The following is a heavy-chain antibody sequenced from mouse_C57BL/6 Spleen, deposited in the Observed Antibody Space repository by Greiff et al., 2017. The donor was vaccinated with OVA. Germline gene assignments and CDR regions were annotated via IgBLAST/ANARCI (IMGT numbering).Heavy chain of an antibody. J-gene: IGHJ4*01. V-gene: IGHV1-42*01. CDR1: GYSFTGYY. D-gene: IGHD1-1*01. CDR2: INPSTGGT. CDR3: ARSPYGSSFYAMDY. Sequence: VQLQQSGPELVKPGASVKISCKASGYSFTGYYMNWVKQSPEKSLEWIGEINPSTGGTTYNQKFKAKATLTVDKSSSTAYMQLTSLTSEDSAVYYCARSPYGSSFYAMDYWGQGTSVTVSS.